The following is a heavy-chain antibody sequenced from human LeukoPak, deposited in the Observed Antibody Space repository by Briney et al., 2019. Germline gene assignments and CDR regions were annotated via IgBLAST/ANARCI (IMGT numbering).Heavy chain of an antibody. D-gene: IGHD1-20*01. V-gene: IGHV5-51*01. CDR1: GNSFASSW. J-gene: IGHJ3*02. Sequence: GESLKIPCKDSGNSFASSWIGWVRQMPGKGLDWMGIIYPGDSDSRYSASFQGQVTISADKSIRTAYLQWSSLKASDTAMYYCGRFERGNNWKDVFNIGAKGKMVPVFS. CDR2: IYPGDSDS. CDR3: GRFERGNNWKDVFN.